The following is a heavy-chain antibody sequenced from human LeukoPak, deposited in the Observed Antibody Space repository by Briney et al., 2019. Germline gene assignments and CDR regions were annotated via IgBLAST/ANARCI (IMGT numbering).Heavy chain of an antibody. J-gene: IGHJ3*01. CDR2: IIPIFDRP. V-gene: IGHV1-69*06. Sequence: ASVKVSCKASGGTFSSYAISWVRQAPGQGLEWMGGIIPIFDRPNYAQKFEGRVTITADKSTNTTYMEIRSLTSDDTAVYYCARDAQWELRALDVWGRGTMVIVSS. CDR3: ARDAQWELRALDV. CDR1: GGTFSSYA. D-gene: IGHD1-26*01.